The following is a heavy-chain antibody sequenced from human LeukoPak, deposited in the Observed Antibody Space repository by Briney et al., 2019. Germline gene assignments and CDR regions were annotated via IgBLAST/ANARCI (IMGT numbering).Heavy chain of an antibody. CDR3: ARGGGYSGYDPKGPGFDY. Sequence: GESLKISCKGSGYSFTSYWIGWVRQMPGKGLEWMGIIYPGDSDTRYSPSFQGQVTISADKSISTAYLQWSSLKASDTAMYYCARGGGYSGYDPKGPGFDYWGQGTLVTVSS. CDR1: GYSFTSYW. V-gene: IGHV5-51*01. D-gene: IGHD5-12*01. J-gene: IGHJ4*02. CDR2: IYPGDSDT.